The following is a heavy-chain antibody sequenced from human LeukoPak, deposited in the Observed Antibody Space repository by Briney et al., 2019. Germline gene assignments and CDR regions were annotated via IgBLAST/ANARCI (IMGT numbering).Heavy chain of an antibody. D-gene: IGHD2-2*01. V-gene: IGHV4-34*01. CDR1: GGSFSGYY. CDR2: INHSGST. Sequence: PSETLSLTCAVYGGSFSGYYWSWIRQPPGKGLEWIGEINHSGSTNYNPSLKSRVTISVDTSKNQFSLKLSSATAADTAVYYCASGYQLLLYWGQGTLVTVSS. CDR3: ASGYQLLLY. J-gene: IGHJ4*02.